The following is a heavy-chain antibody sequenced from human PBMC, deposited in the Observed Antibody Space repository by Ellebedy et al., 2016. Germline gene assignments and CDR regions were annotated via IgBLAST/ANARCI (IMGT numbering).Heavy chain of an antibody. CDR3: AKMRSRVRSSFDV. Sequence: SETLSLXCSVSGASTTSYYWAFIRQPPGKGLEWIGSIYYTGITNYNPSLNNRVTISVDTSKNQFSLKLISVTAADTAVYYCAKMRSRVRSSFDVWGQGSMVTVSS. J-gene: IGHJ3*01. V-gene: IGHV4-59*03. D-gene: IGHD4-17*01. CDR2: IYYTGIT. CDR1: GASTTSYY.